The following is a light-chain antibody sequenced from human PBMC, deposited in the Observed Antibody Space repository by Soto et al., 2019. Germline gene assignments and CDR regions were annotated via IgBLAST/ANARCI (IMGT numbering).Light chain of an antibody. V-gene: IGLV1-44*01. CDR2: SNN. CDR3: AAWDDSLNGLV. Sequence: QSVLTQPHSASGTPGQRVTISCSGSSSNIGTNTVNWYQQLPGTAPKLLIYSNNQRPSGVPDRFSGSKSGTSASLAISGLQSEYEADYYCAAWDDSLNGLVFGGGTKLTVL. CDR1: SSNIGTNT. J-gene: IGLJ2*01.